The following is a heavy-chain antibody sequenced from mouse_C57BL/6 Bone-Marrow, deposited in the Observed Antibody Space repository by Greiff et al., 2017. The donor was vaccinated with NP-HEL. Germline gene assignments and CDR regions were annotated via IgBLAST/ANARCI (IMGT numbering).Heavy chain of an antibody. CDR1: GYTFTDYE. CDR3: KGLRLFIDY. J-gene: IGHJ2*01. D-gene: IGHD2-4*01. V-gene: IGHV1-15*01. CDR2: IDPETGGT. Sequence: QVHVKQSGAELVRPGASVTLSCKASGYTFTDYEMHWVKQTPVHGLEWIGAIDPETGGTAYNQKFKGKAILTADKSSSTAYMELRSLTSEDSAVYYCKGLRLFIDYWGQGTTLTVSS.